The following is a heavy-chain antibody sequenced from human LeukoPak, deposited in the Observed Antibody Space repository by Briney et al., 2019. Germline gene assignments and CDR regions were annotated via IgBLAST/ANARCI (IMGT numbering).Heavy chain of an antibody. D-gene: IGHD5-18*01. J-gene: IGHJ3*02. CDR2: INHSGST. CDR3: ARHRNSYGPWGDAFDI. CDR1: GGSFSGYY. V-gene: IGHV4-34*01. Sequence: SETLSLTCAVYGGSFSGYYWSWIRQPPGKGLEWIGEINHSGSTNYNPSLKSRVTISVDTSKNQFSLKLSSVTAADTAVYYCARHRNSYGPWGDAFDIWGQGTMVTVSS.